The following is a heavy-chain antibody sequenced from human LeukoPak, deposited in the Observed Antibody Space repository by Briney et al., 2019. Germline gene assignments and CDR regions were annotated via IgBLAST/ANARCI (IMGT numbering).Heavy chain of an antibody. V-gene: IGHV4-31*03. D-gene: IGHD5-18*01. CDR3: ARYVDTATGQGLYYYGMDV. CDR1: GGSISSGGYY. CDR2: IYYSGST. Sequence: SQTLSLTCTVSGGSISSGGYYWSWIRQHPGKGLEWIGYIYYSGSTYYNPSLKSRVTISVDTSKNQFSLKLSSVTAADTAVYYCARYVDTATGQGLYYYGMDVWGQGTTVTVSS. J-gene: IGHJ6*02.